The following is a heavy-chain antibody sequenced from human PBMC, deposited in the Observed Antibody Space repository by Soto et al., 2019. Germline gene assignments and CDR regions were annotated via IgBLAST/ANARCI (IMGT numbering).Heavy chain of an antibody. V-gene: IGHV3-33*05. CDR3: SRWGATGGLDV. Sequence: QVQLVESGGGVVQPGTSLRLSCVGSGFTFRSYVIHWVRQAPGKGLEWVALTSYDGSNNFYGDSVKGRFTISRHNSRNTVELQMDSLRFGEPALFYCSRWGATGGLDVWGQGTLVSVSS. D-gene: IGHD3-16*01. CDR1: GFTFRSYV. J-gene: IGHJ4*02. CDR2: TSYDGSNN.